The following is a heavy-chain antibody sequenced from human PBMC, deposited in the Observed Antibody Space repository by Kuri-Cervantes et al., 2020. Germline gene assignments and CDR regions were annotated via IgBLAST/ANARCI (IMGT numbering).Heavy chain of an antibody. CDR3: ATDRYSSSWYRGI. Sequence: GESLKISCAASGFTFSSYGMHWVRQAPGKGLEWVAVIWYDGSNKYYADSVKGRFTISRDNSKNTLYLQMNSLRAEDTAVYYCATDRYSSSWYRGIWGQGTLVTVSS. J-gene: IGHJ4*02. V-gene: IGHV3-33*08. CDR2: IWYDGSNK. D-gene: IGHD6-13*01. CDR1: GFTFSSYG.